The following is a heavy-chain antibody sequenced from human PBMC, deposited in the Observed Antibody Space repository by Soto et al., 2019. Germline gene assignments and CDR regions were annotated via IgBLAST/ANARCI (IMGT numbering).Heavy chain of an antibody. V-gene: IGHV3-33*01. CDR3: ARSVTTGIYRGYLDY. D-gene: IGHD4-17*01. J-gene: IGHJ4*02. CDR1: GFTFSTYG. CDR2: TGHDGKNE. Sequence: QVQLVESGGGVVQPGRSLRLSCAASGFTFSTYGMQWVRQAPGKGLEWVAVTGHDGKNEYYADSVKGRFTISRDDSKNTLCLQMNSLRAEDTAFYYCARSVTTGIYRGYLDYWGQGILVTVSS.